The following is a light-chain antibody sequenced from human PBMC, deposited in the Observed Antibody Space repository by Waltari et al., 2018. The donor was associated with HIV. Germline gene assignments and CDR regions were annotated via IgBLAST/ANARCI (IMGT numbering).Light chain of an antibody. CDR1: SLPKKL. V-gene: IGLV3-25*03. CDR2: KDI. J-gene: IGLJ2*01. Sequence: SYELTQTLTVSVSLGQTARLNRPTGSLPKKLSSWYRQRPGQAPILIIYKDIERPSGSPERISGSRSGTGVTLTISGVQAEDEGDYYCQSTDHDGTWVFGGGTKLTVL. CDR3: QSTDHDGTWV.